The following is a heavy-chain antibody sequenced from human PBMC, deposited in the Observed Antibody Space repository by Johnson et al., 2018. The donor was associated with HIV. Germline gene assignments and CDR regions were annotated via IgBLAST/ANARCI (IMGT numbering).Heavy chain of an antibody. J-gene: IGHJ3*02. V-gene: IGHV3-53*01. CDR2: IYSGGST. CDR3: ATPRIPTDRAFDI. Sequence: VQLVESGGGLVKPGGSLRLSCAASGFTVSSNYMSWVRQAPGQGLAWVSVIYSGGSTYYADSVKGRFTISRDNSKHTLYLQMNSLRAEDTAVYYCATPRIPTDRAFDIWGQGTMVTVSS. D-gene: IGHD2/OR15-2a*01. CDR1: GFTVSSNY.